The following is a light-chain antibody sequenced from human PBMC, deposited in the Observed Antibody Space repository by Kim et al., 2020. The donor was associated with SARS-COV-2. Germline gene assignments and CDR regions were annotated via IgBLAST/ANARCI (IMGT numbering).Light chain of an antibody. V-gene: IGKV3-11*01. J-gene: IGKJ4*01. CDR3: QRRLNWQIT. CDR1: QSVTYY. CDR2: DAS. Sequence: EIVLTQSPATLSLSPGERATLSCRVSQSVTYYLAWYQQRPGQAPRLLIYDASKRATGIPARFSGTGSGADFTLTISSLKPEDSAVYYCQRRLNWQITFGGGTKVDI.